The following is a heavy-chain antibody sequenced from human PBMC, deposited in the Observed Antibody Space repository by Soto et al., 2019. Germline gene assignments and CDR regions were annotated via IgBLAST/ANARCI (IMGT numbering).Heavy chain of an antibody. CDR2: IYYTGSA. D-gene: IGHD6-13*01. J-gene: IGHJ5*02. CDR1: GDSVDSGVYY. CDR3: ARGLAAAGWLDP. V-gene: IGHV4-61*08. Sequence: QVHLQESGPGLVKPSETLSLTCTVSGDSVDSGVYYWSWIRQPPGKGLEWIGHIYYTGSAHYDPSLKSRLTMSIDTSQTQFSLTMTSVSAADTAMYYGARGLAAAGWLDPWGQGHRVTVSS.